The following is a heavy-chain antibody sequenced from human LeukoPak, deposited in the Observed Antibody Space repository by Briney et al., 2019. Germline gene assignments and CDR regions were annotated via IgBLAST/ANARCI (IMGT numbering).Heavy chain of an antibody. CDR1: GGSMSSHY. D-gene: IGHD3-3*01. V-gene: IGHV4-59*11. CDR3: ARDVRSGYSTLGY. J-gene: IGHJ4*02. CDR2: IYYGGST. Sequence: SETLSLTCKVSGGSMSSHYWSWIRQPPGKGLEWIGDIYYGGSTNYNPSLNSRVTISLDTSKNQFSLNLRSVTAADTAVYYCARDVRSGYSTLGYWGQGTLVTVSS.